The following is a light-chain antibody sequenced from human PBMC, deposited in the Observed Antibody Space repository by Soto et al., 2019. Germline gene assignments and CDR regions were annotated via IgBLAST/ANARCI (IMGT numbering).Light chain of an antibody. CDR2: DAS. Sequence: DIQMTQSPSTLSASVGDRVTITCRASQSISSWLAWYQQKPGKAPKLLIYDASILESGVPSRFSDSGSVTEFTLTISSLQPDDFATYYCQQYNSYVFTFGPVTNVDIK. J-gene: IGKJ3*01. CDR3: QQYNSYVFT. CDR1: QSISSW. V-gene: IGKV1-5*01.